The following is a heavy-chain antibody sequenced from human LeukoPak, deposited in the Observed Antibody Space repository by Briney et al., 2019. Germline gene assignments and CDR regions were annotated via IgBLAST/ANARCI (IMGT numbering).Heavy chain of an antibody. CDR2: IYHSGST. CDR1: GGSISSSTYY. Sequence: PSETLSLTCTVSGGSISSSTYYWGWIRQPPGKGLEWIGSIYHSGSTYYNPSLKSRVTISVDTSKNQFSLKLSSVTAADTAVYYCAREGGQMATRYYYYYYYMDVWGKGTTVTVSS. CDR3: AREGGQMATRYYYYYYYMDV. V-gene: IGHV4-39*07. D-gene: IGHD5-24*01. J-gene: IGHJ6*03.